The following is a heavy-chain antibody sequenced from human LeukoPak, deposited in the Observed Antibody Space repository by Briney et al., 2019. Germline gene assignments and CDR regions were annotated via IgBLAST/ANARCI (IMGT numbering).Heavy chain of an antibody. V-gene: IGHV3-30-3*01. CDR3: ASVGSYCGGDCQQSRDY. D-gene: IGHD2-21*02. J-gene: IGHJ4*02. CDR2: ISYDGSNK. CDR1: GFTFRSYA. Sequence: GGSLRLSCAASGFTFRSYAMHWVRQAPGKGLEWVAVISYDGSNKYYADSVKGRFTISRDNSKNTLYLQMNSLRAEDTAVYYCASVGSYCGGDCQQSRDYWGQGTLVTVSS.